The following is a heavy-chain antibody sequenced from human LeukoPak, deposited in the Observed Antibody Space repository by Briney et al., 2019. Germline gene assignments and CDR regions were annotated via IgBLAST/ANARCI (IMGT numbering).Heavy chain of an antibody. V-gene: IGHV3-7*03. Sequence: GGSLRLSCAASGFTFSNYWMNWVRQAPGKGLEWVANIKQDGSEKYYVDSVKGRFTISRDNSKNTLYLQMNSLRAEDTAVYYCARSNSPPYYFDYWGQGTLVTVSS. CDR3: ARSNSPPYYFDY. CDR1: GFTFSNYW. D-gene: IGHD5-18*01. J-gene: IGHJ4*02. CDR2: IKQDGSEK.